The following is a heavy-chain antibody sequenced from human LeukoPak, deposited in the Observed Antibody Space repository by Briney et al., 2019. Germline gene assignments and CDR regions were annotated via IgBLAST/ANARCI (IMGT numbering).Heavy chain of an antibody. J-gene: IGHJ4*02. CDR2: ISYDGSNK. CDR3: ARDYSSSVGYFDY. CDR1: GFTFSSYA. Sequence: GGSLRLSCAASGFTFSSYAMHWVRQAPGKGLEWVAAISYDGSNKYYADSVKGRFTISRDNSKNTLYLQMNSLRAEDTAVYYCARDYSSSVGYFDYWGQGTLVTVSS. D-gene: IGHD6-6*01. V-gene: IGHV3-30*04.